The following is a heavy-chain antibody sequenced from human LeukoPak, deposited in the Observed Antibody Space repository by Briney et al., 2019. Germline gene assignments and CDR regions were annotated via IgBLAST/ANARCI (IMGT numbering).Heavy chain of an antibody. D-gene: IGHD2-2*01. CDR2: ISYSGST. Sequence: PSETLSLTCTVSGGSISSSNYYWGWMRQPQGKGLDWIGTISYSGSTYYNPSLKSLITISVDTYKNLFSLRLSSVTAADTSLYYCARHIQGASVCDYWGQGTLVTVPS. J-gene: IGHJ4*02. CDR3: ARHIQGASVCDY. CDR1: GGSISSSNYY. V-gene: IGHV4-39*01.